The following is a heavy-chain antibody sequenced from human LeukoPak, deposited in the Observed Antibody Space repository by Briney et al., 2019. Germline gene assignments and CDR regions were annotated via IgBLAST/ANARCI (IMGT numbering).Heavy chain of an antibody. J-gene: IGHJ4*01. V-gene: IGHV1-2*02. D-gene: IGHD6-13*01. CDR2: INPNSGGT. Sequence: ASVKVSCTASGYTFTGYYMHWVRQAPAQGLEWMGWINPNSGGTNYAQKFQGRVTMTRDTSISTAYMELSRLRSDDTAVYYCAASKIAAAGTTYLDYWGHGTLVTVSS. CDR1: GYTFTGYY. CDR3: AASKIAAAGTTYLDY.